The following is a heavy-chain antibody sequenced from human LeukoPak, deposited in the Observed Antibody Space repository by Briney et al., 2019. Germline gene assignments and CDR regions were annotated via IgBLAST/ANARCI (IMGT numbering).Heavy chain of an antibody. CDR2: IYYSGST. J-gene: IGHJ6*03. CDR3: ARAPHYYDSSGYLSYYYMDV. D-gene: IGHD3-22*01. CDR1: GGSISSYY. Sequence: PSETLSLTRTVSGGSISSYYWSWIRQPPGKGLEWIGYIYYSGSTNYNPSLKSRVTISVDTFKNQFSLKLSSVTAADTAVYYCARAPHYYDSSGYLSYYYMDVWGKGTTVTVSS. V-gene: IGHV4-59*01.